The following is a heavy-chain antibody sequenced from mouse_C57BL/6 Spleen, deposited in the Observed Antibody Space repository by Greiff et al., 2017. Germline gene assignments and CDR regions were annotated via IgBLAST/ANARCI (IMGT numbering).Heavy chain of an antibody. J-gene: IGHJ3*01. D-gene: IGHD1-1*01. CDR3: ARIDYYGSSGTY. Sequence: EVQLQQSGPELVKPGASVKISCKASGYTFTDYYMNWVKQSHGKSLEWIGDINPNNGGTSYTQKFKGKATLTVDKSSSTAYMELRSLTSEDSAVYYCARIDYYGSSGTYWGQGTLVTVSA. CDR1: GYTFTDYY. V-gene: IGHV1-26*01. CDR2: INPNNGGT.